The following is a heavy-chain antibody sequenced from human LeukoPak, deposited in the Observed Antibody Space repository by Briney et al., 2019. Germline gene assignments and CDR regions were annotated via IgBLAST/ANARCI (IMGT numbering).Heavy chain of an antibody. D-gene: IGHD5-18*01. V-gene: IGHV1-69*06. CDR3: ARGRRYSYGYLYYYYYMDV. CDR2: IIPIFGTA. J-gene: IGHJ6*03. CDR1: GGTFSSYA. Sequence: SVKVSCKASGGTFSSYAISWVRQAPGQGLEWMGGIIPIFGTANYAQKFQGRVTITADKSTSTAYMELSSLRSEDTAVYYCARGRRYSYGYLYYYYYMDVWGKGTTVTVSS.